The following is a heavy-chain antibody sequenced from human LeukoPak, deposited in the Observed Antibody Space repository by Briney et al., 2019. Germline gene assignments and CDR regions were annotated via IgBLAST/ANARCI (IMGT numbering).Heavy chain of an antibody. CDR3: ARESATAIYDY. CDR1: GGSFSGYY. J-gene: IGHJ4*02. V-gene: IGHV4-34*01. Sequence: SETLSLTGAVYGGSFSGYYWSWIRQPPGKGLEWIGEINHSGSTNYNPSLKSRVTISVDTSKNQFSLKLSSVTAADTAVYYCARESATAIYDYWGQGTLVTVSS. CDR2: INHSGST. D-gene: IGHD2-2*02.